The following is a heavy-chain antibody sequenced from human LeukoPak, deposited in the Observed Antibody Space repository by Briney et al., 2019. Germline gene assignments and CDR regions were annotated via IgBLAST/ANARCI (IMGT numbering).Heavy chain of an antibody. Sequence: ASVKVSSKASGYSFINSGISWVRQAPGQGLEWMGWISTYNANTKYAQNLQGRVTMTTDTSTGTAYMELRGLRSDDTAVYYCARDHNWNPLVYWGQGTLVTVSS. D-gene: IGHD1-20*01. J-gene: IGHJ4*02. CDR3: ARDHNWNPLVY. CDR1: GYSFINSG. V-gene: IGHV1-18*01. CDR2: ISTYNANT.